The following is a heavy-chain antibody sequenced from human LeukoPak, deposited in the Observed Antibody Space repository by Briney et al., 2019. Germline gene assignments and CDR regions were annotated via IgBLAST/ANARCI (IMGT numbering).Heavy chain of an antibody. CDR2: IKQDETEK. V-gene: IGHV3-7*03. CDR3: ARDRGSWLYDFWSGHTDYFDY. J-gene: IGHJ4*02. Sequence: GGSLRLSCTASGFTFSNFWMGWVRQAPGKGLEWVANIKQDETEKFYLGSVKGRFTISRDNAKNSLYLQMNSLRAEDTAVYYCARDRGSWLYDFWSGHTDYFDYWGQGTLVTVSS. D-gene: IGHD3-3*01. CDR1: GFTFSNFW.